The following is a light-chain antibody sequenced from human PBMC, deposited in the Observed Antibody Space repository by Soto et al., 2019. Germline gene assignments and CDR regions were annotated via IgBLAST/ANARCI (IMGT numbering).Light chain of an antibody. CDR1: QGISSY. V-gene: IGKV1-8*01. J-gene: IGKJ1*01. Sequence: AIRMTQSPSSLSASTGDRVTITCRASQGISSYLAWYQQKPGKAPKLLIYAASTLQSGVPSRFSGSGSGTDFTLTISCLQSEDFATYYCLQHNSYPWTFGQGTKVDIK. CDR3: LQHNSYPWT. CDR2: AAS.